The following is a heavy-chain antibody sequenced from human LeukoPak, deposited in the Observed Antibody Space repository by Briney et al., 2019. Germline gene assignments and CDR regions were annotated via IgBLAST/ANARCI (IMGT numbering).Heavy chain of an antibody. CDR1: GFTFSSYG. CDR2: ISYDESKK. Sequence: GGSLRLSCAASGFTFSSYGIHWVRQAPGKGLEWVTVISYDESKKYYADSVKGRFTISRDNSKNTVYLQMNSLRAEDTAIYYCARDPDYGDKGGIFDYWGQGTLVTVSS. D-gene: IGHD4-17*01. V-gene: IGHV3-30-3*01. CDR3: ARDPDYGDKGGIFDY. J-gene: IGHJ4*02.